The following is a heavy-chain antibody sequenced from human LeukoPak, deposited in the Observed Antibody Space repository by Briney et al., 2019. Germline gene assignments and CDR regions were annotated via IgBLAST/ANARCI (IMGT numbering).Heavy chain of an antibody. V-gene: IGHV3-30*02. CDR1: GFTLRTYG. CDR3: AKVIGGSSAWYARGFDY. J-gene: IGHJ4*02. D-gene: IGHD2-15*01. CDR2: IRNDESNK. Sequence: GSLRPSCAASGFTLRTYGMHWVRQAPGKGLEWVAFIRNDESNKYYADSVKGRFTISRDNSKNTLYLQMNSLRAEDTAVYFCAKVIGGSSAWYARGFDYWGQGTLVTVSS.